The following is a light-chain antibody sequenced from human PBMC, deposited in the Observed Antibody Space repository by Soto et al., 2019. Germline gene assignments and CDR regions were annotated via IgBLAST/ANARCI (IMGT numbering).Light chain of an antibody. CDR2: EVS. J-gene: IGLJ3*02. CDR3: CSYAGSRTWV. CDR1: SSDVGIFNL. Sequence: QSVPIQPASVSGSPGQSITISCTGSSSDVGIFNLVSWYQQYPGKAPKLVLYEVSKWASGISHRFSGSKSGNTASLTISGLQAEDEADYYCCSYAGSRTWVFGGGTKLTVL. V-gene: IGLV2-23*02.